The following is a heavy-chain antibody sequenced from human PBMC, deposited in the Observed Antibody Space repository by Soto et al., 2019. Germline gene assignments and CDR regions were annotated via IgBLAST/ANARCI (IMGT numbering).Heavy chain of an antibody. Sequence: ASVKASCNASRYPLTRCAIHWVRQAPVQRLEWMGWINAGNGNTKYSQKFQGRVPITRDISASTDYMELSSLRSKATAVDSCARPPHPTPVGATSYYYGMDVWGQGTTVTVSS. CDR3: ARPPHPTPVGATSYYYGMDV. V-gene: IGHV1-3*01. D-gene: IGHD1-26*01. CDR1: RYPLTRCA. J-gene: IGHJ6*02. CDR2: INAGNGNT.